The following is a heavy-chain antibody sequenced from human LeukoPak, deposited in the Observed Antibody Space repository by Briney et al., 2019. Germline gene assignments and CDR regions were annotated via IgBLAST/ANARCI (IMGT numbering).Heavy chain of an antibody. CDR2: IRSEAYGGTT. V-gene: IGHV3-49*04. D-gene: IGHD3-10*01. J-gene: IGHJ4*02. CDR3: TRRVLLWFGELGSYYFDY. CDR1: GFTFGDYA. Sequence: PGRSLRLSCTASGFTFGDYAMSWVRQAPGKGLEWVGFIRSEAYGGTTEYAASVKGRFTISRDDSKSIACLQMNSLKTEDTAVYYCTRRVLLWFGELGSYYFDYWGQGTLVTVSS.